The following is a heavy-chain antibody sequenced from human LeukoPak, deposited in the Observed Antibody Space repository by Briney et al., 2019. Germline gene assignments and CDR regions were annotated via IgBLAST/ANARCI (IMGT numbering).Heavy chain of an antibody. CDR3: ARHEAADWFDP. Sequence: PSETLSLTCSVSGGSITGSTYYWAWIRQPPGKGLEWIASINYSGNTKYNPSLQSRLTMSVDTSKKQFSLKLTSVTAADTAVYYCARHEAADWFDPWGQGTLVTVSS. V-gene: IGHV4-39*01. CDR2: INYSGNT. J-gene: IGHJ5*02. CDR1: GGSITGSTYY.